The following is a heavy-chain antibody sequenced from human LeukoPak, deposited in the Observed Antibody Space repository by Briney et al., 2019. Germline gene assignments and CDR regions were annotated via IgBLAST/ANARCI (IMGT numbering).Heavy chain of an antibody. D-gene: IGHD6-6*01. CDR2: ISSSSSTI. V-gene: IGHV3-48*04. Sequence: PGGSLRLSCAASGFTFSSYSMTWVRQAPGKGLEWVSYISSSSSTIYYADSVKGRFTISRDNAKNSLYLQMNSLRAEDTAVYYCARVSGSSSSLYYYYYMDVWGKGTTVTVSS. J-gene: IGHJ6*03. CDR1: GFTFSSYS. CDR3: ARVSGSSSSLYYYYYMDV.